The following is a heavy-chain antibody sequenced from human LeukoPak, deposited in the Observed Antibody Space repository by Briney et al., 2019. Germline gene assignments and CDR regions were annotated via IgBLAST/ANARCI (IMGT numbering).Heavy chain of an antibody. V-gene: IGHV3-23*01. CDR3: AKDPIWWNYFDY. CDR1: GFTFSSYA. CDR2: ISGSGINT. J-gene: IGHJ4*02. D-gene: IGHD2-8*02. Sequence: GGSLRLSCAASGFTFSSYAMSWVRQAPGKGLEWVSVISGSGINTDYADSVKGRFIISRDNSKNTLYLQMNSLRAEDTAVYYCAKDPIWWNYFDYWGQGTLVTVSS.